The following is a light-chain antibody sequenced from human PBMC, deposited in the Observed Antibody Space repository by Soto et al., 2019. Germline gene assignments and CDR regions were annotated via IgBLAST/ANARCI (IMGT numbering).Light chain of an antibody. CDR1: QSVSSN. Sequence: IVLMQSPGTLSLSPGERATLSCRASQSVSSNLAWYQHKPGQAPRLLIYYASTRATGIPHRFSGSGSGTDSTLTISSLEPEDFAVYYCHQRSNWHPITFGQVTRLEIK. V-gene: IGKV3D-11*02. CDR2: YAS. CDR3: HQRSNWHPIT. J-gene: IGKJ5*01.